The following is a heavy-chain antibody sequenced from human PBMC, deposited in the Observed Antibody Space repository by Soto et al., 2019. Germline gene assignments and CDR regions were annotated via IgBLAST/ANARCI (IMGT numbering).Heavy chain of an antibody. D-gene: IGHD5-12*01. Sequence: EVQLVESGGGLVQPGGSLRLSCAASGYMFSRHWIHWVRQAPGQGPVGVARISPDGSVTNYADFVEGRFTISRDNAKNTLYLHMGSLRAEDTAVYYCARPRSMSSSGLDIWGQGTRVIVSA. CDR2: ISPDGSVT. V-gene: IGHV3-74*01. J-gene: IGHJ3*02. CDR3: ARPRSMSSSGLDI. CDR1: GYMFSRHW.